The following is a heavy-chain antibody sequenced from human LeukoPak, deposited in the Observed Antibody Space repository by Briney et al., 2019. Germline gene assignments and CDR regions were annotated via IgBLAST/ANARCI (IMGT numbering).Heavy chain of an antibody. CDR2: ISGSGGST. CDR3: ARPILSGSAAADPFFDY. Sequence: GGSLRLSCAASGFTFSSYAMSWARQAPGKGLEWVSAISGSGGSTYYADSVKGRFTISRDNSKNTLYLQMNSLRAEDTAVYYCARPILSGSAAADPFFDYWGQGTLVTVSS. CDR1: GFTFSSYA. D-gene: IGHD6-13*01. V-gene: IGHV3-23*01. J-gene: IGHJ4*02.